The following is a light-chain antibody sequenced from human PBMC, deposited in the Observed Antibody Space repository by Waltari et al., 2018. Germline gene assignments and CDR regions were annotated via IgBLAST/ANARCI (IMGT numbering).Light chain of an antibody. J-gene: IGLJ2*01. CDR1: SSDVGSYNY. CDR3: SSYAGSNNVI. CDR2: EVT. Sequence: QSALTQPPSASGSRGQSVTISCTGTSSDVGSYNYVSWYQQHPGKAPKLMIYEVTNGPSGGPYLFSGSKSGNTASLTVSGLQAEDEADYYCSSYAGSNNVIFGGGTRLTVL. V-gene: IGLV2-8*01.